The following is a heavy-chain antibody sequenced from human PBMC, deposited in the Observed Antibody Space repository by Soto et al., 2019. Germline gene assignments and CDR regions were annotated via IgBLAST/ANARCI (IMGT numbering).Heavy chain of an antibody. Sequence: QVTLKESGPVLVKPTETLTLTCTVSGFSLSNARMGASWIRQPPGKALEWLAHIFWNDETSYSPSLRSRLTISKDTSKSQVVLTMTNMDPVDTATYYCARPAHSSSWLSFSYWGQGTLVTVSS. CDR1: GFSLSNARMG. CDR2: IFWNDET. D-gene: IGHD6-13*01. V-gene: IGHV2-26*01. J-gene: IGHJ4*02. CDR3: ARPAHSSSWLSFSY.